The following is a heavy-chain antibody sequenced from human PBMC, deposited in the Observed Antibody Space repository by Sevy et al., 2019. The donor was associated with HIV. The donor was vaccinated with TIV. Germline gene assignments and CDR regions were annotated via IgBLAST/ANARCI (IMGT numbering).Heavy chain of an antibody. V-gene: IGHV3-23*01. CDR3: AKDRIWELGDAFDI. Sequence: PGGSLRLSCAASGFTFSSYAMSWVRQAPGKGLEWVSGLSGNGGSTNYADSVKGRFALSRDNSKNTLYLQMNNLRAEDTAIYFCAKDRIWELGDAFDIWGQGTMVTVSS. D-gene: IGHD1-7*01. J-gene: IGHJ3*02. CDR1: GFTFSSYA. CDR2: LSGNGGST.